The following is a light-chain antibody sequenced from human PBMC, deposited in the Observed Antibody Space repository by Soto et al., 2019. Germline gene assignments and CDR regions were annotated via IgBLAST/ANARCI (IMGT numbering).Light chain of an antibody. J-gene: IGKJ5*01. CDR3: QQYTSYPLT. CDR2: KAS. CDR1: QSISNL. Sequence: DIQMTQSPSTLSASVGDRVTITCRASQSISNLLAWDQQKPGRAPTLLIYKASTLESGVPSRFSGSGSGTEFSLTIISLQPDDVATYYCQQYTSYPLTFGHGTRLEIK. V-gene: IGKV1-5*03.